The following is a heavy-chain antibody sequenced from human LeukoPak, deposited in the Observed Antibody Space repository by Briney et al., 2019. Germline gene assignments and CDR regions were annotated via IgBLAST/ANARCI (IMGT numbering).Heavy chain of an antibody. J-gene: IGHJ4*02. CDR1: EFTVTSDY. Sequence: GGSLRLSCAASEFTVTSDYMSWVRQAPGKKLEWVSLIYSIARPDYADSVKGRFTISRDESKNMIYLQMNSLRADDTAIYYCARIHSRGREVLNWGQGTLVTVSS. CDR3: ARIHSRGREVLN. V-gene: IGHV3-53*01. CDR2: IYSIARP. D-gene: IGHD3-22*01.